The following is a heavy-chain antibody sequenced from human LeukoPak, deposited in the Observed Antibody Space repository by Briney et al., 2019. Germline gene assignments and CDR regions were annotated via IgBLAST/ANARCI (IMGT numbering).Heavy chain of an antibody. D-gene: IGHD2-2*01. CDR3: ARGESGIVVVPAAPLDY. V-gene: IGHV3-30*04. Sequence: GRSLRLSCAASGFTFSSYAMHWVRQAPGKGLEWVAVISYDGSNKNYADSVKGRFTISRDNSKNTLYLQMNSLRAEDTAVYYCARGESGIVVVPAAPLDYWGQGTLVTVSS. CDR2: ISYDGSNK. J-gene: IGHJ4*02. CDR1: GFTFSSYA.